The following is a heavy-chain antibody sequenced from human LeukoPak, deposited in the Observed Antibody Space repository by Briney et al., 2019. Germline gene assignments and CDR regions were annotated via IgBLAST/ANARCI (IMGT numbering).Heavy chain of an antibody. J-gene: IGHJ1*01. CDR1: GFTFSSYD. Sequence: GGSLRLSCAASGFTFSSYDMHWVRQATGKGLEWVSAIGTAGDTYYPGSVKGRFTISRENAKNSLYLQMNSLRAGDTAVYYCARGRIAAAATPQYFQHWGQGTLVTVSS. D-gene: IGHD6-13*01. CDR3: ARGRIAAAATPQYFQH. CDR2: IGTAGDT. V-gene: IGHV3-13*01.